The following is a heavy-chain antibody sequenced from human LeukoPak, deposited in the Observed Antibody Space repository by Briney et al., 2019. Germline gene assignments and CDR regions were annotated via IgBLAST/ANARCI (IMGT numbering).Heavy chain of an antibody. CDR3: AREPRYSDFDGVLDY. V-gene: IGHV1-69*13. Sequence: SVKVSCTASGGTFSSYTISWVRQAPGQGLEWMGGIIPVFGTSHYAQKFQGRVTITADESTSTAYMELSSLRSEDTAVYYCAREPRYSDFDGVLDYWGQGTLVTVSS. D-gene: IGHD5-12*01. J-gene: IGHJ4*02. CDR2: IIPVFGTS. CDR1: GGTFSSYT.